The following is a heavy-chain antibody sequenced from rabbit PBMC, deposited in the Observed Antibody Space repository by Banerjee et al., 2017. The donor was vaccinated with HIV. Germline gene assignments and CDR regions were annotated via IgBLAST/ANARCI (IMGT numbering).Heavy chain of an antibody. CDR2: IYAGSSGST. V-gene: IGHV1S40*01. D-gene: IGHD4-1*01. J-gene: IGHJ4*01. CDR1: GFSFSNTYY. Sequence: QSLEESGGDLVKPGASLTLTCTASGFSFSNTYYMCWVRQAPGKGLEWIACIYAGSSGSTYYASWAKGRFTISKTSSTTVTLQMTSLTAADTATYFCARAQYSNDWAPVFNLWGPGTLVTVS. CDR3: ARAQYSNDWAPVFNL.